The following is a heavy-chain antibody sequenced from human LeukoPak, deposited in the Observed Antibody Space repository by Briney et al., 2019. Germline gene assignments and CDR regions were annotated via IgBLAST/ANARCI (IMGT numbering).Heavy chain of an antibody. CDR2: ISSNGGST. CDR1: GFNFSTYA. Sequence: GGSLRLSCVVSGFNFSTYAMQWVRQAPGKGLEYVSTISSNGGSTYYGNSVKGRFTISRDNSKNTLYLQMDSLRPEDMAVYYCARRSSSWYAFDYWGQGTLVTVSS. V-gene: IGHV3-64*01. J-gene: IGHJ4*02. CDR3: ARRSSSWYAFDY. D-gene: IGHD6-13*01.